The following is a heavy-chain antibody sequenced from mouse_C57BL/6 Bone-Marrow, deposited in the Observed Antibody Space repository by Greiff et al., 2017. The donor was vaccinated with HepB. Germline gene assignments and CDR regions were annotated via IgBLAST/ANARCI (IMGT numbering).Heavy chain of an antibody. CDR1: GYTFTSYW. CDR2: IYPGSGST. CDR3: AREGAYYDYDGGFAY. V-gene: IGHV1-55*01. J-gene: IGHJ3*01. Sequence: QVQLQQPGAELVKPGASVKMSCKASGYTFTSYWITWVKQRPGQGLEWIGDIYPGSGSTNYNEKFKSKATLTVDTSSSTAYMQLSSLTSEDSAVYYCAREGAYYDYDGGFAYWGQGTLVTVSA. D-gene: IGHD2-4*01.